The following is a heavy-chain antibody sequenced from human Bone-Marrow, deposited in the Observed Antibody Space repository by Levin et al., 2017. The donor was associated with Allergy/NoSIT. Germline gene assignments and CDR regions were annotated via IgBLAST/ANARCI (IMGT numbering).Heavy chain of an antibody. V-gene: IGHV3-23*01. D-gene: IGHD5-18*01. CDR3: ARWDGYGDY. J-gene: IGHJ4*02. CDR2: ISGSGDIT. CDR1: GFTFSSYT. Sequence: GGSPRLSCVASGFTFSSYTINWVRQAPGKGLEWVSGISGSGDITWYADSVKGRSTISRDNSKSTVYLQMNSLRAEDTATYYCARWDGYGDYWGRGTLVTVSS.